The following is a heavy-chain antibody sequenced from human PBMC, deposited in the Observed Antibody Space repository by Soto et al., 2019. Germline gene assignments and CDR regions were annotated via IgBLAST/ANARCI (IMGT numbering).Heavy chain of an antibody. D-gene: IGHD3-22*01. Sequence: SETLSLTCPVSGGSISSYYWSWIRQPPGKGLEWIGYIYYSGSTNYNPSLKSRVTISIDTSRNQFSLSLSSVTAADTAVYFCARYSPPKKTYDSNPGWFDPWGQGTLVTVSS. V-gene: IGHV4-59*01. CDR3: ARYSPPKKTYDSNPGWFDP. CDR1: GGSISSYY. CDR2: IYYSGST. J-gene: IGHJ5*02.